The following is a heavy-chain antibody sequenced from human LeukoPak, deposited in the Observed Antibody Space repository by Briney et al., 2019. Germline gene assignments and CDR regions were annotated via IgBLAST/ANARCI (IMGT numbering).Heavy chain of an antibody. CDR1: GGSFSGYY. CDR3: ARGPIVGATNFVDY. CDR2: INHSGST. V-gene: IGHV4-34*01. Sequence: SETLSLTCAVYGGSFSGYYWSWIRQPPGKGLEWIGEINHSGSTNYNPSLKRRVTISVDTTKNQFSLKLSSVTAADTAVYYCARGPIVGATNFVDYWGQGTLVTVSS. J-gene: IGHJ4*02. D-gene: IGHD1-26*01.